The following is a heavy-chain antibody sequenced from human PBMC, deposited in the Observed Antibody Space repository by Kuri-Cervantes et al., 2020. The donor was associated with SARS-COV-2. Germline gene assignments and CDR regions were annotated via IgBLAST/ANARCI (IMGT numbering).Heavy chain of an antibody. CDR2: ISAYNGNT. V-gene: IGHV1-18*01. CDR3: ARSLLQFLDAFDI. J-gene: IGHJ3*02. Sequence: ASVKVSCKASGGTFSSYGISWVRQAPGQGLEWMGWISAYNGNTNYAQKLQGRVTMTTDTSTSTAYMELRSLRSDDTAVYYCARSLLQFLDAFDIWGQGTMVTVSS. D-gene: IGHD5-24*01. CDR1: GGTFSSYG.